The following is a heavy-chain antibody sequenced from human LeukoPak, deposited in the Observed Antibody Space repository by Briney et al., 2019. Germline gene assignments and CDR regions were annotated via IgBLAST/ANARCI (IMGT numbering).Heavy chain of an antibody. CDR2: ISGSGGST. D-gene: IGHD3-9*01. Sequence: GGSLRLSCAASGFTFSSYAMSWVRQAPGKGLEWVSAISGSGGSTYYADSVKGRFTISRDNSKNTLYLQMNSLRAEDTAVYYCSGPVNYDILTGYLYYFDYWGQGTLVTVSS. CDR1: GFTFSSYA. CDR3: SGPVNYDILTGYLYYFDY. V-gene: IGHV3-23*01. J-gene: IGHJ4*02.